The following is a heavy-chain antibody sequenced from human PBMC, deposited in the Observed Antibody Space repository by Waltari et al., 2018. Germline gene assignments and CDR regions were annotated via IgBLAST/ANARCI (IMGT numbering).Heavy chain of an antibody. D-gene: IGHD6-19*01. CDR3: ETVWDSSGWDAFDI. Sequence: EVQLVQSGAEVKKPGATVKISCKVSGYTFTDYYMHWVQQAPGKGLEWMGLVYPEDVETIYSEKVQGRVTITADTSTDTAYMELSSLRSEDTAVYYCETVWDSSGWDAFDIWGQGTMVTVSS. CDR2: VYPEDVET. J-gene: IGHJ3*02. CDR1: GYTFTDYY. V-gene: IGHV1-69-2*01.